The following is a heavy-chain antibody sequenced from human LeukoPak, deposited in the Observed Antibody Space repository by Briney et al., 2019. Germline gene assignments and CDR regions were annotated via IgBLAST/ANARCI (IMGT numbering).Heavy chain of an antibody. V-gene: IGHV5-51*01. CDR3: ARRRDGVVAY. CDR2: IYPGDSDI. D-gene: IGHD3-10*01. CDR1: GYSFTNYW. J-gene: IGHJ4*02. Sequence: NLGESLKISCKGSGYSFTNYWIGWVRQLPGKGLEWMGIIYPGDSDIIYSPSFEGQVTISADKSINTAYLQWSSLKASDTAMYYCARRRDGVVAYWGQGTLVTV.